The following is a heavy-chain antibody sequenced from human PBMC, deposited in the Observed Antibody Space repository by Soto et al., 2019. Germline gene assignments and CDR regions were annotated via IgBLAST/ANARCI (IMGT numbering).Heavy chain of an antibody. CDR2: SIPIFGTA. CDR1: GGTFSSYA. Sequence: QVQLVQSGAEVKKPGSSVKVSCKASGGTFSSYAISWVLQAPGQGLEWMGGSIPIFGTANYAQKFQGRVTITADESTSTAYMELSSLRAEDTAVYYCARSLRLAYCGGDCSPGLDYWGQGTLVTVSS. CDR3: ARSLRLAYCGGDCSPGLDY. J-gene: IGHJ4*02. V-gene: IGHV1-69*12. D-gene: IGHD2-21*02.